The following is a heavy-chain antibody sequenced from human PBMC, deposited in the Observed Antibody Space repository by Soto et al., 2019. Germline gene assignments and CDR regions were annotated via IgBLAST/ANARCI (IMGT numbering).Heavy chain of an antibody. D-gene: IGHD6-19*01. J-gene: IGHJ6*03. V-gene: IGHV3-23*01. CDR3: VKVAAVYYMDV. CDR1: GFTFSSYP. CDR2: ISESGGNT. Sequence: EVHVLESGGGLVQPGGSLRLSCAASGFTFSSYPMRWVRQAPGKGLEWVSAISESGGNTHYSDSVKGRFTISRDNSKNTVYPQMNSLRAEDTAVYYCVKVAAVYYMDVWGKGTTVTVSS.